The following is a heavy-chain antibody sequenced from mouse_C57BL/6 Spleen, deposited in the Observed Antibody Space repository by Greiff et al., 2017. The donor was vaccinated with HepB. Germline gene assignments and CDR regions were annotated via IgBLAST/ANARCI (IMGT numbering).Heavy chain of an antibody. V-gene: IGHV5-4*01. CDR1: GFTFSSYA. CDR3: AREGTSNTWFAY. CDR2: ISDGGSYT. J-gene: IGHJ3*01. Sequence: EVHLVESGGGLVKPGGSLKLSCAASGFTFSSYAMSWVRQTPEKRLEWVATISDGGSYTYYPDNVKGRFTISRDNAKNNLYLQMSHLKSEDTAMYYCAREGTSNTWFAYWGQGTLVTVSA. D-gene: IGHD2-5*01.